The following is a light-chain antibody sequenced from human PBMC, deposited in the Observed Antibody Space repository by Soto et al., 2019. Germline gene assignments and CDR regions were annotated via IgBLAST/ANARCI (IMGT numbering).Light chain of an antibody. V-gene: IGLV2-14*01. CDR1: SSDVGGYNY. Sequence: QSALTQPASVSGSPGQSITISCTGTSSDVGGYNYVSWYQQHPGKAPKLMIYDVSNRPSGVSNRCSGSKSGNTASLTISGLQAEDEADYYCSSYTSSSWVFGGGTKVTVL. CDR2: DVS. CDR3: SSYTSSSWV. J-gene: IGLJ3*02.